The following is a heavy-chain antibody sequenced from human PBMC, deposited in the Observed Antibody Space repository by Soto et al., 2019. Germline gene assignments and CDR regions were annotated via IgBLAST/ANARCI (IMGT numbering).Heavy chain of an antibody. Sequence: LVNPHSQTLSLTCAISGDSVSSYSSTWNWIRQSPSRGLEWLGRTYYRSKWYYDYAVSVKSRITINPDTSNNQLSLQLTSVTAADTAVYYCARDKIPGYFEYCGQGTRVTVSS. CDR2: TYYRSKWYY. CDR1: GDSVSSYSST. V-gene: IGHV6-1*01. J-gene: IGHJ4*02. D-gene: IGHD2-21*01. CDR3: ARDKIPGYFEY.